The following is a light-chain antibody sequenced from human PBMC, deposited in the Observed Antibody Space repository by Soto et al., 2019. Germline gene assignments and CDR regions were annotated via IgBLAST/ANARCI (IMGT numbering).Light chain of an antibody. J-gene: IGKJ1*01. CDR3: QQYAYWWA. CDR2: GAS. CDR1: QNIDNH. Sequence: EIVMTQSPATLSVSPGERATLSCRASQNIDNHLAWYQQTPGQAPRLLIHGASTRATGIPTRFSGSGSGTEFTLTISSLQSEDFAVYYCQQYAYWWAFGQGTKVDIK. V-gene: IGKV3-15*01.